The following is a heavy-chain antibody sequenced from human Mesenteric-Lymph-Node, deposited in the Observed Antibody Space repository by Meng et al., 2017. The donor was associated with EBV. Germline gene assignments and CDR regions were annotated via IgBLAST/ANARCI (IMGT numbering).Heavy chain of an antibody. CDR3: ARGAIFGIVITYFDY. J-gene: IGHJ4*02. CDR2: ISQSGDT. Sequence: QVQLQQWGAGLLKPSETLSLTCAVYGGSFSGYHWSWIRQPPGKGLEYIGEISQSGDTTYNPSLKSRVTISVDRSRNQFSLKMASVTAADTAVYYCARGAIFGIVITYFDYWSQGTLVTVSS. D-gene: IGHD3-3*02. V-gene: IGHV4-34*01. CDR1: GGSFSGYH.